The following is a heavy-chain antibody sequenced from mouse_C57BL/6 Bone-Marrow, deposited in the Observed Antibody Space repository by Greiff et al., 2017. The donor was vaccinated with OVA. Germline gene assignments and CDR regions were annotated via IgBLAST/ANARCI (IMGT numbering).Heavy chain of an antibody. CDR3: ATRYCYFDY. D-gene: IGHD1-1*01. CDR2: INPDSSTT. V-gene: IGHV4-1*01. Sequence: EVKLLESGGGLVQPGGSLKLSCAASGIDFSSYWMSWVRRAPGKGLEWIGDINPDSSTTNYAPYLKDKFIISRDNAKNTLSLQMCQEVAEDTSLYYCATRYCYFDYWGQGTTLTVSS. CDR1: GIDFSSYW. J-gene: IGHJ2*01.